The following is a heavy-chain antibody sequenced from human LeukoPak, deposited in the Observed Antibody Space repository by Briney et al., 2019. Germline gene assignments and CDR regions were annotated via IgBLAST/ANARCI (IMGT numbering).Heavy chain of an antibody. CDR2: ISGSGGST. J-gene: IGHJ4*02. V-gene: IGHV3-23*01. D-gene: IGHD6-13*01. CDR3: AKDSLYSSSWVFYFDY. Sequence: AGGSLRLSCAASGFTFSSYSMNWVRQAPGKGLEWFSAISGSGGSTYYADSVKGRFTISRDNSKNTLYLQMNSLRTEDTAVYYCAKDSLYSSSWVFYFDYWGQGTLVTVSS. CDR1: GFTFSSYS.